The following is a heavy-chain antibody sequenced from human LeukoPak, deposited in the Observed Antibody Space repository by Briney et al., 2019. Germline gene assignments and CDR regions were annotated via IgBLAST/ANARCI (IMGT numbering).Heavy chain of an antibody. Sequence: GGALRLSCAASGFTFTSYSMNWVRQAPGEGLEWVSGISPSGGITYYTDSVKGRFTISRDNSKNTLYLQMNSLRAEDTAVYYCAKDRRYCSGDSCYRDYYYYMDVWGKGTTVTISS. CDR3: AKDRRYCSGDSCYRDYYYYMDV. CDR2: ISPSGGIT. V-gene: IGHV3-23*01. J-gene: IGHJ6*03. D-gene: IGHD2-15*01. CDR1: GFTFTSYS.